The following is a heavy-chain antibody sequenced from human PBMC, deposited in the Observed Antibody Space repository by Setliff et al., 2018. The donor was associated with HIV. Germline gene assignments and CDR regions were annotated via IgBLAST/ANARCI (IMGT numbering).Heavy chain of an antibody. V-gene: IGHV3-74*01. CDR2: VNNDGSST. CDR3: ATDGA. D-gene: IGHD3-16*01. Sequence: PGGSLRLSCAASGLTFSRHWMHWVRQAPGKGLVWVSRVNNDGSSTTYADSVRGRFAISRDNTKNTVYLQMNSLRAEDTAVYYCATDGAWGQGTLVTVSS. CDR1: GLTFSRHW. J-gene: IGHJ5*02.